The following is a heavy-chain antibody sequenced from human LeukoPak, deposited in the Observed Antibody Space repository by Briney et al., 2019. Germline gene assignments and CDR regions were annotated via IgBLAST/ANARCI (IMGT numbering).Heavy chain of an antibody. J-gene: IGHJ4*02. D-gene: IGHD2-2*01. CDR3: ARVVAMPFNYFES. CDR1: GDSITSNHW. V-gene: IGHV4-4*02. CDR2: VYRGGSP. Sequence: SGTLSLTCAVSGDSITSNHWWSWVRQTPDKGLEWVGEVYRGGSPNYNPSLKSRVTIFMDKSKNQFSLLLTSVTAADTALYFCARVVAMPFNYFESWGQGTQVTVSS.